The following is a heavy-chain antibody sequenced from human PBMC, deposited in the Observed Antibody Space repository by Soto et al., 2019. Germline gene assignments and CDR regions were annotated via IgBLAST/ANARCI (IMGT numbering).Heavy chain of an antibody. D-gene: IGHD3-10*01. CDR1: GGSISSRSSYY. V-gene: IGHV4-61*05. J-gene: IGHJ4*02. CDR2: IYYSGST. CDR3: ARHNYGSGSTYFDY. Sequence: SETLSLTCTVSGGSISSRSSYYWSWIRQPPGKGLEWIGYIYYSGSTNYNPSLKSRVTISVDTSKNQFSLKLNSMTAADTAVYYCARHNYGSGSTYFDYWGQGTLVTVSS.